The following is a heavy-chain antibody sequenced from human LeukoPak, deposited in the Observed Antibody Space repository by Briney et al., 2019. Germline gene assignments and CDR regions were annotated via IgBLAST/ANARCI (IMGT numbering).Heavy chain of an antibody. CDR2: IYYSGIT. CDR3: ARSDYYDYRQIDI. Sequence: SETLSLTCTVSGDSIITSSYYWGWIRQPPGKGLEWLGSIYYSGITHYNSSLKRRVAIYVDTSRNQFSLHLYSVTAADTAVFYCARSDYYDYRQIDIWGQGTLVTVSS. V-gene: IGHV4-39*01. J-gene: IGHJ4*02. D-gene: IGHD3-22*01. CDR1: GDSIITSSYY.